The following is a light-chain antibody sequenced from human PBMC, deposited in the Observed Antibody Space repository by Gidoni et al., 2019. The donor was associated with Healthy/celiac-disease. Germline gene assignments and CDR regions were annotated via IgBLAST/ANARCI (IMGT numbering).Light chain of an antibody. CDR3: QQSYSTPFT. Sequence: IQMTQSPSALPASVGDRVTITCRARQSISSYLNWYQQKPGKAPKLLIYAASSLQSGVPSRFSGSGSGTDFTLTISSLQPEDFATYYCQQSYSTPFTFXQXTKLEIK. V-gene: IGKV1-39*01. CDR1: QSISSY. J-gene: IGKJ2*01. CDR2: AAS.